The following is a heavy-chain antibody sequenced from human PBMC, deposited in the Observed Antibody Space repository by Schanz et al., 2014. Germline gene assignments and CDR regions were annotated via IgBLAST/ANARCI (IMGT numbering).Heavy chain of an antibody. CDR2: INWSDGGST. CDR1: GFTFENYA. V-gene: IGHV3-20*04. Sequence: EVQLVESGGGVVRPGGFLRLSCAASGFTFENYALTWVRQVPGKGLEWVSRINWSDGGSTGYADSVRGRFTISRDNAKNSLFLQMNSLRPEDTAVYYCARGRVLESWGQGTLVTVSS. D-gene: IGHD1-1*01. J-gene: IGHJ5*02. CDR3: ARGRVLES.